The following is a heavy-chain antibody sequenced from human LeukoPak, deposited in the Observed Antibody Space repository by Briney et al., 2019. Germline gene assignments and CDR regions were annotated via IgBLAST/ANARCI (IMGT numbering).Heavy chain of an antibody. V-gene: IGHV1-2*02. J-gene: IGHJ4*02. CDR3: ARDKILWFRELLGY. Sequence: ASVKVSCKASGYTFTGYYMHWVRQVPGQGLEWMGWINPNSGGTNYAQKFQGRVTMTRDTSISTAYMELSRLRSDDTAVYYCARDKILWFRELLGYWGQGTLVTVSS. D-gene: IGHD3-10*01. CDR2: INPNSGGT. CDR1: GYTFTGYY.